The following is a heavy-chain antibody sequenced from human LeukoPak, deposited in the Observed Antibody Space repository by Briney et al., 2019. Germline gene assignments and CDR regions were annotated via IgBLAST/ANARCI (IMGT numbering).Heavy chain of an antibody. CDR3: AGRLGYCSSTSCYED. J-gene: IGHJ4*02. Sequence: SVKVSCEASGGTFISYAISWVRQAPGQGLEWMGRIIPILGIANYAQKFQGRVTITADKSTSTAYMELSSLRSEDTAVYYCAGRLGYCSSTSCYEDWGQGTLVTVSS. CDR1: GGTFISYA. D-gene: IGHD2-2*01. CDR2: IIPILGIA. V-gene: IGHV1-69*04.